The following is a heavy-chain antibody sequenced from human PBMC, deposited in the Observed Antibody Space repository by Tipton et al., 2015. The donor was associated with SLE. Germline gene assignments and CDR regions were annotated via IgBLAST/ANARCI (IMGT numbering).Heavy chain of an antibody. D-gene: IGHD5-12*01. V-gene: IGHV4-61*02. CDR1: GGSISSSSYY. CDR3: ARGRGLYSGYDPRKVFDY. Sequence: TLSLTCTVSGGSISSSSYYWGWIRQPAGKGLEWIGRIYTSGSTNYNPSLKSRVTISVDTSKNQFSLKLSSVTAADTAVYYCARGRGLYSGYDPRKVFDYWGQGTLVTVSS. CDR2: IYTSGST. J-gene: IGHJ4*02.